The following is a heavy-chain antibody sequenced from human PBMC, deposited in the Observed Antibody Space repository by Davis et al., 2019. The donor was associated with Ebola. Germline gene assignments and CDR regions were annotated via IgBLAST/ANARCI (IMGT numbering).Heavy chain of an antibody. V-gene: IGHV3-21*04. D-gene: IGHD5-24*01. CDR3: AREGRRDGYNSFDY. CDR1: GFSFRNAW. J-gene: IGHJ4*02. Sequence: GESLKISCAASGFSFRNAWMSWVRQAPGKGLEWVSSITSNSGRTSYAESVKGRFTISRDNAKNSLYLQMNSLKTEDTAVYYCAREGRRDGYNSFDYWGQGTLVTVSS. CDR2: ITSNSGRT.